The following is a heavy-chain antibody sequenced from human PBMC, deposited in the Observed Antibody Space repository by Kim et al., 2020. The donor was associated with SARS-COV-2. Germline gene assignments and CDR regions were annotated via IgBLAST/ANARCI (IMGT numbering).Heavy chain of an antibody. D-gene: IGHD3-3*02. J-gene: IGHJ3*02. CDR3: TRVSGTALAFWDAYD. Sequence: GGSLRLSCAASGFSFSDSAMHWVRQASGKGLEWVGRIRSKANSYATTPAASVKGRFTISRDDSKNASYLQMNSLKTEDTAVYYCTRVSGTALAFWDAYD. CDR1: GFSFSDSA. CDR2: IRSKANSYAT. V-gene: IGHV3-73*01.